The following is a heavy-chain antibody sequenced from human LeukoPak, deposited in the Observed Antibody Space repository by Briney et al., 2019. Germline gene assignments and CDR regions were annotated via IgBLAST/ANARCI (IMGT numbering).Heavy chain of an antibody. D-gene: IGHD2-8*01. CDR1: GFTFSSYA. Sequence: GGPLRLSCAASGFTFSSYAMPWVRQAPGKGVEWVSALSGSGGSSYYADSVKGRFTISRGNSNSTLFLQMNSLRAEDTALYYCAKAPHCPNDVCRYFDYWGQGTLVTVSS. CDR3: AKAPHCPNDVCRYFDY. V-gene: IGHV3-23*01. CDR2: LSGSGGSS. J-gene: IGHJ4*02.